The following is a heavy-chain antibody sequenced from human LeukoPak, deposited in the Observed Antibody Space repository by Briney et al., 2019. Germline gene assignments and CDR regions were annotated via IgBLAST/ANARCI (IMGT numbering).Heavy chain of an antibody. CDR1: GGSISSYY. CDR3: ASIGGSGGFFDY. V-gene: IGHV4-59*01. J-gene: IGHJ4*02. CDR2: IYYSGST. D-gene: IGHD3-16*01. Sequence: SETLSLTCTVSGGSISSYYWSWIRQPPGKGLEWIGYIYYSGSTNYNPSLKSRVTISVDTSKNQFSLKLSSVTAADTAVYYCASIGGSGGFFDYWGQGTLVTVSS.